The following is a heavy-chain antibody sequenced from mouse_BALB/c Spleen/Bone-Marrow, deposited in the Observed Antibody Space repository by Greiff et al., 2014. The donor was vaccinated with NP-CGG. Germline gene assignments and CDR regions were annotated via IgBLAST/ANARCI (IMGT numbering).Heavy chain of an antibody. CDR1: GFTFSDYY. J-gene: IGHJ4*01. Sequence: EVKLMESGGGLVKPGGSLKLSCAASGFTFSDYYMCWIRQTPERRLEWVATISDGGSHTYYPDSVKGRFTISRDNAKNSLYLQMSSLKSEDTAMYYCARSGERYGAMDYWGQGTSVTVSS. V-gene: IGHV5-4*02. D-gene: IGHD2-10*02. CDR2: ISDGGSHT. CDR3: ARSGERYGAMDY.